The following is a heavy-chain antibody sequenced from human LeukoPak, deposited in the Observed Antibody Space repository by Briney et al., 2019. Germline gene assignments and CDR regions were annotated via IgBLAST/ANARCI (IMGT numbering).Heavy chain of an antibody. CDR1: GFTFRSYR. CDR3: ARGVPDNSYLCF. CDR2: IKVGGSST. Sequence: GGSLKPPCAASGFTFRSYRQHWVRQAPGKGPVWASRIKVGGSSTTYADSVKGRFTISRDNAKETVYLQMNSLRTEDTAVYYCARGVPDNSYLCFWGQGNLVTVSS. J-gene: IGHJ4*02. D-gene: IGHD5-18*01. V-gene: IGHV3-74*01.